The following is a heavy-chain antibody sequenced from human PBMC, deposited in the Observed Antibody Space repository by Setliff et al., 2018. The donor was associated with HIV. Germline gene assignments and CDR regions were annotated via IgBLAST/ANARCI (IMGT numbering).Heavy chain of an antibody. V-gene: IGHV4-4*07. CDR1: GGSISSYY. CDR3: ARRESYYDILTGPAFDAFDI. Sequence: SETLSLTCNVSGGSISSYYWSWIRQPAGKGLEWIGHIHTSGDTDYSPSLNSRVTISIDASKKQFSLKLSSVTAADTAMYYCARRESYYDILTGPAFDAFDIWGQGTMVTVSS. D-gene: IGHD3-9*01. CDR2: IHTSGDT. J-gene: IGHJ3*02.